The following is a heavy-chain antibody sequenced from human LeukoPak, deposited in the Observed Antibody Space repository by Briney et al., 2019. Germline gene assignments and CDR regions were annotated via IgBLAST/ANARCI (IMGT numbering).Heavy chain of an antibody. CDR2: ISSSGSTI. CDR1: GFTFSSYE. J-gene: IGHJ4*02. D-gene: IGHD5-12*01. V-gene: IGHV3-48*03. CDR3: ARLSGSPYFDY. Sequence: AGGSLRLSCAASGFTFSSYEMNWVRQAPGKGLEWVSYISSSGSTIYYADSVKGRFTISRDNAKNSLYLQMNSLRAEDTAVYYCARLSGSPYFDYWGQGTLVTVSS.